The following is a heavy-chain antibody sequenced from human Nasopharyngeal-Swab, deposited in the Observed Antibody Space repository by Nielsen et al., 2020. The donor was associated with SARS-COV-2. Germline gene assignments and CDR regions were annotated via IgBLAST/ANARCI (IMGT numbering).Heavy chain of an antibody. CDR2: ISGSGGST. J-gene: IGHJ4*02. CDR3: AKDSWFYHYYGSGEEDH. V-gene: IGHV3-23*01. Sequence: GESLKISCAASGFTFSSYAMSWVRQAPGKGLEWVSAISGSGGSTYYADSVKGRFTISRDNSKNTLYLQMNSLRAEDTAVYYCAKDSWFYHYYGSGEEDHWGQGTLVTVSS. CDR1: GFTFSSYA. D-gene: IGHD3-10*01.